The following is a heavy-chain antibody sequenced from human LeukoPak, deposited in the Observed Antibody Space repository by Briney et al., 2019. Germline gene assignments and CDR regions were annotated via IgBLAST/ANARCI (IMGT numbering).Heavy chain of an antibody. CDR1: GSTFSSYT. V-gene: IGHV3-23*01. D-gene: IGHD1-26*01. CDR3: AKGGSYSLSHAFDI. Sequence: PGGSLRLSCAASGSTFSSYTMNWVRQAPGKGLEWVSGISASGGSTYYADSVKGRFTISRDNSKNTLYLQMNSLRAEDTAVYYCAKGGSYSLSHAFDIWGQGTMVTASS. J-gene: IGHJ3*02. CDR2: ISASGGST.